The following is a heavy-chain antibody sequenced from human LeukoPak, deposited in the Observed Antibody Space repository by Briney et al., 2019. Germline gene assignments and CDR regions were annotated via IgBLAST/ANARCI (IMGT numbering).Heavy chain of an antibody. Sequence: SETLSLTCTVSGGSISSYYWSWIRQPPGKGLEWIGYIYYSGSTNYNPSLNSRVTISVDTSKNQFSLKLSSVTAADTAVYYCARVRDDFWSGPSAYFDYGGQGTLVTVSS. V-gene: IGHV4-59*01. J-gene: IGHJ4*02. CDR2: IYYSGST. CDR3: ARVRDDFWSGPSAYFDY. D-gene: IGHD3-3*01. CDR1: GGSISSYY.